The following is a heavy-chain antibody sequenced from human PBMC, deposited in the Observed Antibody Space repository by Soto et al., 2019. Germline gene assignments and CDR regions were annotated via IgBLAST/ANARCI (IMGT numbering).Heavy chain of an antibody. D-gene: IGHD3-3*01. CDR1: GGSVSSGSYY. J-gene: IGHJ4*02. Sequence: SETLSLTCTVSGGSVSSGSYYWSWIRQPPGKGLEWIGYIYYSGSTNYNPSLKSRVTISVDTSKNQFSLKLSSVTAADTAVYFCARLGGYYQALDHWSQGTLVTVSS. V-gene: IGHV4-61*01. CDR3: ARLGGYYQALDH. CDR2: IYYSGST.